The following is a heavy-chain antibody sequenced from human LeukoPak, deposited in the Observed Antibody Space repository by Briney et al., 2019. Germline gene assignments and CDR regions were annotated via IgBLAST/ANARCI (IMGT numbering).Heavy chain of an antibody. CDR2: IYYNGNT. J-gene: IGHJ3*02. V-gene: IGHV4-59*03. D-gene: IGHD6-19*01. CDR3: AKGGWSLDI. CDR1: GGSISGSY. Sequence: PSETLSLTCTVSGGSISGSYWSWIRQSPGKGLEWIGYIYYNGNTDYNPSLRSRLTMSVDTFKNQFSLKLTSVAAADTALYYCAKGGWSLDIWGQGTMVTVSS.